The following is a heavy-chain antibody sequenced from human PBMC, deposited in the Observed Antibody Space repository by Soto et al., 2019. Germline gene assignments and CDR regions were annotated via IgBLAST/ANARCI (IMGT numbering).Heavy chain of an antibody. J-gene: IGHJ4*02. CDR1: GDSISIYY. Sequence: SETLSPTCTVSGDSISIYYWGWIRQPPGKGLECIGYISYTGSTNYSPSLKSRLTISVDTSKNQFSLNLRSVTAADTAVYYCARGLNEYPYYFDYWGQGALVTVSS. D-gene: IGHD6-6*01. V-gene: IGHV4-59*01. CDR2: ISYTGST. CDR3: ARGLNEYPYYFDY.